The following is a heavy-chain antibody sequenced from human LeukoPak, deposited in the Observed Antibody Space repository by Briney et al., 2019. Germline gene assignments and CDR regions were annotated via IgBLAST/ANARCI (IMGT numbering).Heavy chain of an antibody. V-gene: IGHV4-39*01. Sequence: SETLSLTCTVSGGSISSSSYYWGWIRQPPGKGLEWIGSIYYSGSTYYNPSLKSRVTISVDTSKNQFSLKLSSVTAADTAVYYCASGWAWMQLFGNWGQGTLVTVSS. CDR2: IYYSGST. CDR3: ASGWAWMQLFGN. J-gene: IGHJ4*02. D-gene: IGHD5-18*01. CDR1: GGSISSSSYY.